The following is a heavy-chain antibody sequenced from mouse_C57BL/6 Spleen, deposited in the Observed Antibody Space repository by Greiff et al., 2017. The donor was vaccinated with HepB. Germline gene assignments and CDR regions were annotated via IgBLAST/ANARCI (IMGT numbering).Heavy chain of an antibody. J-gene: IGHJ4*01. Sequence: QVQLQQSGAELVRPGASVTLSCKASGYTFTDYEMHWVKQTPVHGLEWIGAIDPETGGTAYNQKFKGKAILTADKSSSTAYMELRSLTSEVSAVYYCTRSTYYGNVYAMDYWGQGTSVTVSS. CDR3: TRSTYYGNVYAMDY. V-gene: IGHV1-15*01. CDR2: IDPETGGT. D-gene: IGHD2-10*01. CDR1: GYTFTDYE.